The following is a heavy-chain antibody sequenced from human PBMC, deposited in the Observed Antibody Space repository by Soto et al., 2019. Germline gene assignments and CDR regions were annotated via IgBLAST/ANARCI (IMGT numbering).Heavy chain of an antibody. CDR2: VHHSWGS. D-gene: IGHD3-10*01. J-gene: IGHJ6*02. CDR1: GGSISSYY. Sequence: SLTCTVSGGSISSYYWSWFRQSPGERMEWIGYVHHSWGSSYNPSLQSRVAISLDTSKSQFSLKVTSVTATDTAVYYCARQGFGQVDDRDVVWGQGTTVTVPS. CDR3: ARQGFGQVDDRDVV. V-gene: IGHV4-59*08.